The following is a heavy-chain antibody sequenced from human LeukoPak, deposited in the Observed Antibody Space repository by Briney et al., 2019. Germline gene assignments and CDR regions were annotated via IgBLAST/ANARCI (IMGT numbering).Heavy chain of an antibody. CDR1: GGSISNYY. Sequence: SETLSLTCTVSGGSISNYYWGWIRQPPGEGLEWIGSIYYSGSTYYNSSLQSRVTISADTSKNQFSLKLSSVTAADTALYYCARDILESGLSYYFDLWGRGTLVTVSS. CDR3: ARDILESGLSYYFDL. D-gene: IGHD2-21*01. J-gene: IGHJ2*01. CDR2: IYYSGST. V-gene: IGHV4-39*07.